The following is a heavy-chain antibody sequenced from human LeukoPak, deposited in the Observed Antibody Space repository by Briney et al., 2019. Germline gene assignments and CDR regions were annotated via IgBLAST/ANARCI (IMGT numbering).Heavy chain of an antibody. J-gene: IGHJ4*02. CDR3: AKDLMTLVRGAVTR. CDR1: GFTFSSYA. CDR2: ISGSGDST. D-gene: IGHD3-10*01. Sequence: GGSLRLSRAASGFTFSSYAMSWVRQAPGKGLEWVSAISGSGDSTSYADSVKGRFSISRDNSKNTLYLQMYSLRAEDTAIYYCAKDLMTLVRGAVTRWGQGTLVTLSS. V-gene: IGHV3-23*01.